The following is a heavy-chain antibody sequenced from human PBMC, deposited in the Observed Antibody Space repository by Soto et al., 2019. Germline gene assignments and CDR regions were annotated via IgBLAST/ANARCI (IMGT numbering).Heavy chain of an antibody. V-gene: IGHV4-31*03. CDR2: IYYSGNT. J-gene: IGHJ6*02. Sequence: SETLSLTCTVSGGSIRSGGYYWSWVRQNPRRGLEWIGNIYYSGNTYYNPSLKSRLTISVDTSKNQFSLNLSSVTAADTADYYCARDRVIATAGTARHYFGLDVWGQGTTVTVSS. CDR1: GGSIRSGGYY. D-gene: IGHD2-21*01. CDR3: ARDRVIATAGTARHYFGLDV.